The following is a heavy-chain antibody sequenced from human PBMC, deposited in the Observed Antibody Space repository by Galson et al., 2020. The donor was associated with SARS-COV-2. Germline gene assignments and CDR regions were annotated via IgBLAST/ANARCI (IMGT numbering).Heavy chain of an antibody. V-gene: IGHV3-15*01. D-gene: IGHD5-12*01. CDR1: GFTFGDYA. CDR2: IKSKTDGGTT. CDR3: TTGLLDLNRPGLRLARGAFDI. Sequence: GGSLRLSCTASGFTFGDYAMSWFRQAPGKGLEWVGRIKSKTDGGTTDYAAPVKGRFTISRDDSKNTLYLQMNSLKTEDTAVYYCTTGLLDLNRPGLRLARGAFDIWGQGTMVTVSS. J-gene: IGHJ3*02.